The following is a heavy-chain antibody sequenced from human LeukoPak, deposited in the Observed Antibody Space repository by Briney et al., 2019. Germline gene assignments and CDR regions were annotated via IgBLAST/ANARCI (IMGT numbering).Heavy chain of an antibody. J-gene: IGHJ4*02. Sequence: PGGSLRLSCAASGVTLSSYAMSWARQAPGKGLEWVANIRQDGGDKYYADSVKGRFTISRDNAKNSLYLQMNSLRAEDTAVYSCARVIVTVPGQSDYFDYWGQGTLVTFSS. CDR3: ARVIVTVPGQSDYFDY. D-gene: IGHD2/OR15-2a*01. CDR1: GVTLSSYA. CDR2: IRQDGGDK. V-gene: IGHV3-7*03.